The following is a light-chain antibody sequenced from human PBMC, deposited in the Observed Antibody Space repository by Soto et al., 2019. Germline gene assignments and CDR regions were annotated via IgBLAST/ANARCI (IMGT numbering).Light chain of an antibody. CDR2: DAS. CDR1: QTVRNNY. V-gene: IGKV3-20*01. CDR3: QQYNSFPYI. J-gene: IGKJ2*01. Sequence: EFVLTQSPGTLSLSPGERATLSCRASQTVRNNYLAWYQQKPGQAPRLLIYDASELESGVPSRFSGSGSGTEFTLTISSLQPDDFATYYCQQYNSFPYIFGQGTKLEIK.